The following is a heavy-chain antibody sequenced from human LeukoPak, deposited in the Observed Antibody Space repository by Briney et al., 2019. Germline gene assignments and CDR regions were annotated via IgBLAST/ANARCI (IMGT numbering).Heavy chain of an antibody. J-gene: IGHJ4*02. V-gene: IGHV3-48*01. Sequence: GALRLSCAASGFTFSSYSMNWVRQAPGKGLEWVSYISSSSSTIYYADSVKGRFTISRDNAKNSLYLQMNSLRAEDTAVYYCASPGGNSYYWGQGTLVTVSS. D-gene: IGHD4-23*01. CDR2: ISSSSSTI. CDR1: GFTFSSYS. CDR3: ASPGGNSYY.